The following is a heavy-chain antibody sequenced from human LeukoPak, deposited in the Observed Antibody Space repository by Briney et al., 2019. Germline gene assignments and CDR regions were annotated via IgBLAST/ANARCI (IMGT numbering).Heavy chain of an antibody. V-gene: IGHV3-30*18. Sequence: GESLKISCKGSGYSFTSYWIGRVRQMPGKGLEWVAVISYDGSNKYYADSVKGRFTISRDNSKNTLYLQMNSLRAEDTAVYYCAKDDIVVVPAAVAEYFQHWGQGTLVTVSS. J-gene: IGHJ1*01. CDR2: ISYDGSNK. CDR1: GYSFTSYW. D-gene: IGHD2-2*01. CDR3: AKDDIVVVPAAVAEYFQH.